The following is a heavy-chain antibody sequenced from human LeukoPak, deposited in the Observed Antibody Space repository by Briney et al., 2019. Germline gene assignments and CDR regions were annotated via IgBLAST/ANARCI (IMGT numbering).Heavy chain of an antibody. CDR2: IYYRGST. J-gene: IGHJ4*02. V-gene: IGHV4-59*11. D-gene: IGHD6-19*01. CDR1: GGSISSHY. CDR3: ARWPSSGWSYFDY. Sequence: SETLSLTCTVPGGSISSHYWSWIRQPPGKGLEWIGYIYYRGSTNYNPSLKSRVTMSLDTSKNQFSLKLSSVTAADTAVYYCARWPSSGWSYFDYWGQGSLVTVSS.